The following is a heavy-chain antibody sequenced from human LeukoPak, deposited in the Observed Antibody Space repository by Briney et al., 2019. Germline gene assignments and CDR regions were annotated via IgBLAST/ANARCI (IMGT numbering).Heavy chain of an antibody. CDR3: ARDVKTRYCSSTSRYVPFDY. CDR2: ISSSGSTI. V-gene: IGHV3-11*04. Sequence: GGSLRLSCAASGFTFSDYYMSWIRQAPGKGLEWVSYISSSGSTIYYADSVKGRFTISRDNAKNSLYLQMNSLRAEDTAVYYCARDVKTRYCSSTSRYVPFDYWGQGTLVTVSS. J-gene: IGHJ4*02. CDR1: GFTFSDYY. D-gene: IGHD2-2*01.